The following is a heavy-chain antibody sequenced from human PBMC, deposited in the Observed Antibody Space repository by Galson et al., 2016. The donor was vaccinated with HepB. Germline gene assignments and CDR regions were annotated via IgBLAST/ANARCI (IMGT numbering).Heavy chain of an antibody. CDR3: ARRNVAPFDF. Sequence: EILSLTCTVSGGSIISNGYYWGWVRQPPGKGLEWIGSIYYSGTTYYNPSLKSRVTMSVDTSTNQFSLKLASVTAADTAVYYCARRNVAPFDFWGQGTWSPSPQ. D-gene: IGHD2-8*01. J-gene: IGHJ4*02. CDR2: IYYSGTT. V-gene: IGHV4-39*01. CDR1: GGSIISNGYY.